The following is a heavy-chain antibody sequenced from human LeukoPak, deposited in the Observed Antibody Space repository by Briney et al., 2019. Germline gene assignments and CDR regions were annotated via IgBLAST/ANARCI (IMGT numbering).Heavy chain of an antibody. CDR1: GGSISSSSYY. Sequence: SETLSLTCTVSGGSISSSSYYWGWIRQPPGKGLEWIGSIYYSGSTYYNPSLKSRVTISVDTSKNQFSLKLSSVTAADTAVYYCAREADILNYYYYMDVWGKGTTVTISS. CDR2: IYYSGST. V-gene: IGHV4-39*07. J-gene: IGHJ6*03. CDR3: AREADILNYYYYMDV. D-gene: IGHD3-9*01.